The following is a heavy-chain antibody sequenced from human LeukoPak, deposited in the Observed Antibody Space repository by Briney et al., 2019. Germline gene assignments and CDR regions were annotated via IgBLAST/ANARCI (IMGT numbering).Heavy chain of an antibody. D-gene: IGHD6-13*01. CDR2: ISSSGSTI. V-gene: IGHV3-48*03. CDR3: ATLYSSTWFLQH. CDR1: GFTFSSYE. Sequence: GGSLRLSCAASGFTFSSYEMNWVRQAPGKGLEWVSYISSSGSTIYYADSVKGRFTISRDNARNSLYLQMSSLRAEDTAVYYCATLYSSTWFLQHWGQGTLVTVSS. J-gene: IGHJ1*01.